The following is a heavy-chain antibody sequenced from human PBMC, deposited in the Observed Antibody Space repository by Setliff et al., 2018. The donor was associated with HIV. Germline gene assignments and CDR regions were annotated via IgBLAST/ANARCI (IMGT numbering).Heavy chain of an antibody. CDR3: ARHPIHTYGYGAFDF. V-gene: IGHV5-51*01. CDR2: IYPGDSDT. CDR1: GYSFTSYW. J-gene: IGHJ4*02. D-gene: IGHD5-18*01. Sequence: GESLKISCKGSGYSFTSYWIGWVRQMPGKGLEWMGIIYPGDSDTRYSPSFQGQVTISADKSISTAYLQWSSLKASDTAMYYCARHPIHTYGYGAFDFWGRGTLVTVSS.